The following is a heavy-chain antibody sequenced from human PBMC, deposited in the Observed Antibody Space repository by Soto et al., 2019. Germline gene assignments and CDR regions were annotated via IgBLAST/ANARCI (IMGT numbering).Heavy chain of an antibody. CDR2: ISSSGSTI. CDR1: GFTFSDYY. J-gene: IGHJ6*02. Sequence: GGSLRLSCAASGFTFSDYYMSWIRQAPGKGLEWVSYISSSGSTIYYADSVKGRFTISRDNAKNSLYLQMNSLRAEDTAVYYCARDFGQLPYYYYGMDVWGQGTTVTVSS. CDR3: ARDFGQLPYYYYGMDV. V-gene: IGHV3-11*01. D-gene: IGHD6-6*01.